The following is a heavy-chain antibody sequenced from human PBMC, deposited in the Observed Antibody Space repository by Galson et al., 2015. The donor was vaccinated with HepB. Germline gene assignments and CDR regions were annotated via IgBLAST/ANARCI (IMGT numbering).Heavy chain of an antibody. CDR2: INTNTGKP. CDR1: GYTFNNFA. CDR3: ARTPYYGSGSYYNDWFDP. D-gene: IGHD3-10*01. V-gene: IGHV7-4-1*02. J-gene: IGHJ5*02. Sequence: SVKVSCKASGYTFNNFAVNWVRQAPGQGLEWMGWINTNTGKPTYAQGFTGRFVFSLDTSVTTAYLQISSLKAEDIAVYYCARTPYYGSGSYYNDWFDPWGQGTLVTVSS.